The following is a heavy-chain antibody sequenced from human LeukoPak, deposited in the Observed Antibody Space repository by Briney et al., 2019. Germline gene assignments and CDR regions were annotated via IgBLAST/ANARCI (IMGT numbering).Heavy chain of an antibody. CDR3: ARPYSSSWYNHPNWCDL. CDR1: GGSISSSSYY. CDR2: IYYSGST. D-gene: IGHD6-13*01. V-gene: IGHV4-39*01. J-gene: IGHJ5*02. Sequence: AETLSLTCTVSGGSISSSSYYWGWIRPPPGKGLGWIGSIYYSGSTYYNPSLKSRVTISVDTYKNQFSLKLSYVTAADTAVYYCARPYSSSWYNHPNWCDLWGQGTRVTVSS.